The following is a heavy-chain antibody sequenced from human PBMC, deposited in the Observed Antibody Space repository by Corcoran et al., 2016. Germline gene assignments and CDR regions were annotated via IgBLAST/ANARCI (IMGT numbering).Heavy chain of an antibody. CDR1: GGSISSYY. V-gene: IGHV4-59*01. D-gene: IGHD5-18*01. CDR3: ARDRDGYSRFDP. J-gene: IGHJ5*02. CDR2: IYYSGST. Sequence: QVQLQESGPGLVKPSETLSLTCTVSGGSISSYYWSWIRQPPGKGLEWIGYIYYSGSTNYNPSLKSRVTISIDISKNQFSLKLSSVTAADTAVYYGARDRDGYSRFDPWGQGTLVTVSS.